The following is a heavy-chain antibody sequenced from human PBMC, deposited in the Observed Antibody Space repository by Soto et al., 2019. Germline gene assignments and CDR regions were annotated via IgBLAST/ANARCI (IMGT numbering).Heavy chain of an antibody. V-gene: IGHV3-7*01. J-gene: IGHJ4*02. CDR3: AGEYPGRGDDY. D-gene: IGHD3-16*01. CDR1: GFTFSSYG. Sequence: GGSLRLSCAASGFTFSSYGMSWVRQAPGKGLEWVANIKQDGSEKYYVDSVKGRFTISRDNAKNSLYLQMNSLRAEDTAVYYCAGEYPGRGDDYWGQGTLVAVSS. CDR2: IKQDGSEK.